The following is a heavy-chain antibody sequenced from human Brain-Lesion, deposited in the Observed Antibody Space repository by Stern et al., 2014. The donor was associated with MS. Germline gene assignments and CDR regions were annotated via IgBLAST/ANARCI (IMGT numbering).Heavy chain of an antibody. CDR2: TPAGGGP. V-gene: IGHV4-61*02. CDR1: GGSISSGSDY. Sequence: VQLVESGPGLVKPSQTLSLTCTVSGGSISSGSDYWSWIRQPVGKGLGGIGRTPAGGGPFYPPPLKSRVPISTDTSMNQFSLELNSATAADTAIYYCASGYRIFDYWGQGILVTVSS. CDR3: ASGYRIFDY. J-gene: IGHJ4*02. D-gene: IGHD5-18*01.